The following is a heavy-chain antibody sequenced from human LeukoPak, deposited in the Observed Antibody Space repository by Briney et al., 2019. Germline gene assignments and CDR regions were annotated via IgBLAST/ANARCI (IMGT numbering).Heavy chain of an antibody. CDR2: ITPIFGTA. J-gene: IGHJ6*02. V-gene: IGHV1-69*13. CDR1: GGTFSRFT. Sequence: SVKVSCKASGGTFSRFTISWVRQAPGQGFEWMGGITPIFGTANFAQKFQGRVTITADESTSTAYMELSSLRSEDTAVYYCARDPRQYCSGGSCYSGVWGQGTTVTVSS. D-gene: IGHD2-15*01. CDR3: ARDPRQYCSGGSCYSGV.